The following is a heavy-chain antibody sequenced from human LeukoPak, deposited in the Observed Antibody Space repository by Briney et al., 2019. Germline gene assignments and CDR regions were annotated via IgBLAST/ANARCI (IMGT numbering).Heavy chain of an antibody. Sequence: GGSLRLSCAASGFTFSVYDMHWVRQAPGQGLEWVASIWYDGTNKFYADSVKGRFTISRGNSDNTLYLQMDSRSAEDTAVYYCARDRVNWNDVGGLFDYWGQGTLVTVSS. V-gene: IGHV3-33*01. CDR1: GFTFSVYD. CDR3: ARDRVNWNDVGGLFDY. J-gene: IGHJ4*02. CDR2: IWYDGTNK. D-gene: IGHD1-1*01.